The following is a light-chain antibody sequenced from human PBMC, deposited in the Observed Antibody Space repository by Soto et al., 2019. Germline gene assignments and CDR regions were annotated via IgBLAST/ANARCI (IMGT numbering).Light chain of an antibody. V-gene: IGLV2-11*01. J-gene: IGLJ2*01. Sequence: QSALTQPRSVSRSPGQSVTISCAGTSSDVGGYNYVSWYQQYPGKAPKLMISDVSKRPSGVPDRFSGSKSGNTASLTISGLQAEDEADYYCCSYAGTYTPVVFGGGTKLTVL. CDR3: CSYAGTYTPVV. CDR1: SSDVGGYNY. CDR2: DVS.